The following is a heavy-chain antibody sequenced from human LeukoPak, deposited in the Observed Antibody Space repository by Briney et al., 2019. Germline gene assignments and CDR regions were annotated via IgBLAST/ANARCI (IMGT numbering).Heavy chain of an antibody. J-gene: IGHJ5*02. Sequence: PGGSLRLSCAASGFTFSSYAMSWVRQAPGKGLEWVSGISGSGGSTYYADSVKGRFTISRDNSKNMLYLQMNSLRAEDTAVYYCAKSWAAAIQRNWFDPWGQGTLVTVSS. CDR1: GFTFSSYA. D-gene: IGHD2-2*01. CDR2: ISGSGGST. CDR3: AKSWAAAIQRNWFDP. V-gene: IGHV3-23*01.